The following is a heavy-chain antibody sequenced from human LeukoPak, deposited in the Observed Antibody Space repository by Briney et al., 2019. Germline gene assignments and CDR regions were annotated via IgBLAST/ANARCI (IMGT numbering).Heavy chain of an antibody. Sequence: GASVKVSCKASGGTFSSYAISWVRQAPGQGLEWMGRIIPILGIANYAQKFQGRVTITADKSTSTAYMELSSLRSEDTAVYYCAKALSGSYGSRWFDPWGQGTLVTVSS. J-gene: IGHJ5*02. V-gene: IGHV1-69*04. CDR3: AKALSGSYGSRWFDP. D-gene: IGHD1-26*01. CDR2: IIPILGIA. CDR1: GGTFSSYA.